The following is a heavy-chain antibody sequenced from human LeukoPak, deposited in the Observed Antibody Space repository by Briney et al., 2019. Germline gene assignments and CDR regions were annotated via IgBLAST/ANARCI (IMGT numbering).Heavy chain of an antibody. J-gene: IGHJ4*02. CDR1: GGTFSSYA. D-gene: IGHD2-15*01. Sequence: SVKVSCKASGGTFSSYAISWVRQAPGQGLEWMGGIIPIFGTANYAQKFQGRVTITTDESTSTAYTELSSLRSEDTAVYYCARDRLRYCSGGSCFNSLDYWGQGTLVTVSS. V-gene: IGHV1-69*05. CDR3: ARDRLRYCSGGSCFNSLDY. CDR2: IIPIFGTA.